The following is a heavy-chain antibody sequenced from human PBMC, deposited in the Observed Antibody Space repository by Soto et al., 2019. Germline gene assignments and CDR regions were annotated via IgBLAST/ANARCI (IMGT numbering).Heavy chain of an antibody. Sequence: PSETLSLTCTVSGASISSGSYYWGWIRQPPGKGLEWIGTIYYSANTYYNPSLKSRVTISVDTSKNQISLKLSSVTPDDTAVYYCVRLIGNSWLDTWGQGTLVTVS. J-gene: IGHJ5*02. V-gene: IGHV4-39*01. CDR1: GASISSGSYY. CDR3: VRLIGNSWLDT. CDR2: IYYSANT.